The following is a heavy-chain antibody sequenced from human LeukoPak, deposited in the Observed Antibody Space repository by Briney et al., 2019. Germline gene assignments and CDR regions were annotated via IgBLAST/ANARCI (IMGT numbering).Heavy chain of an antibody. V-gene: IGHV4-39*01. D-gene: IGHD3-10*02. J-gene: IGHJ5*02. Sequence: SSETLSLTCTVSGGSISSSSHYWGWIRQPPGKGLEWIGSIYYSGTTAYNPSLKSRVTISVDTSKNQFSLKLSSVTAADTAVYYCVRWQSGSMFHPPWGQGTLVTVSS. CDR2: IYYSGTT. CDR1: GGSISSSSHY. CDR3: VRWQSGSMFHPP.